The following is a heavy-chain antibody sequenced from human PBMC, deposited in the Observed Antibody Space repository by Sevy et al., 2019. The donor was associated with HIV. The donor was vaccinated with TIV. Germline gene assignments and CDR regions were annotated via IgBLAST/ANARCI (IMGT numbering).Heavy chain of an antibody. J-gene: IGHJ3*02. CDR1: GFTFSSYS. Sequence: GGSLRLSCAASGFTFSSYSMNWVRQAPGKGLEWVSSISSSSSYIYYADSVKGRFTISRDNAKNSLYLQMNSLRAEDTAVYYCVREESELLDAFDIWGQGTMVTVSS. CDR3: VREESELLDAFDI. D-gene: IGHD1-26*01. V-gene: IGHV3-21*01. CDR2: ISSSSSYI.